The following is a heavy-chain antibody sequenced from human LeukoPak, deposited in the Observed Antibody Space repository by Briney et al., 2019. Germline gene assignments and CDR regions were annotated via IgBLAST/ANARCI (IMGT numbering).Heavy chain of an antibody. D-gene: IGHD3-22*01. CDR2: ISGSGGSA. CDR1: GFTFSSYA. CDR3: AKDRLGYYYDSSGYPLDY. Sequence: PGGSLRLSCAASGFTFSSYAMNWVRQAPGKGLEWVSIISGSGGSAYYADSVKGRFTISRDNSKNTLYLQMNSLRAEDTAVYYCAKDRLGYYYDSSGYPLDYWGQGTLVTVSS. J-gene: IGHJ4*02. V-gene: IGHV3-23*01.